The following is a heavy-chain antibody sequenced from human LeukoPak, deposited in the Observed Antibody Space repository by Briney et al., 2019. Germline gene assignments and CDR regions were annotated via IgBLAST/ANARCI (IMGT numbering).Heavy chain of an antibody. V-gene: IGHV5-51*01. CDR1: GYRFISDW. CDR2: IYPGDSDT. D-gene: IGHD2-15*01. J-gene: IGHJ4*02. CDR3: ARLSGRVVCSAGSCYIDS. Sequence: GESLKISCYGSGYRFISDWIGWGRQMPGKSLEWLVIIYPGDSDTRYSPSFQGQVTISADKSVNTAYLQWSSLKASDTAMYYCARLSGRVVCSAGSCYIDSWGQGTLVTVSS.